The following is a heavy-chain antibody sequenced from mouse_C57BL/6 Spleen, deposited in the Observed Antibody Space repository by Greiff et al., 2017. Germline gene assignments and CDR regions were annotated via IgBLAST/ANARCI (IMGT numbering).Heavy chain of an antibody. V-gene: IGHV1-82*01. CDR2: IYPGDGDT. D-gene: IGHD4-1*01. Sequence: VQLQQSGPELVKPGASVKISCKASGYAFSSSWMNWVKQRPGKGLEWIGRIYPGDGDTNYNGKFKGKATLTADKSSSTAYMQLSSLTSEDSAVYFCARGLIGTEGIFDYWGQGTTLTVSS. CDR1: GYAFSSSW. CDR3: ARGLIGTEGIFDY. J-gene: IGHJ2*01.